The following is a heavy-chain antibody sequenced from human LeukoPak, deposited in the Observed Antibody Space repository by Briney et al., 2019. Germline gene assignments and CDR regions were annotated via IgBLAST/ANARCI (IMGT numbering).Heavy chain of an antibody. Sequence: GGSLRLSGAASGFTFSSYGMHWVRQAPGKGLEWVAVISYDGSNKYYADSVKGRFTISRDNSKNTLYLQMNSLRAEDTAVYYCAKLGDPFDYWGQGTLVTVSS. CDR1: GFTFSSYG. CDR3: AKLGDPFDY. V-gene: IGHV3-30*18. CDR2: ISYDGSNK. D-gene: IGHD3-16*01. J-gene: IGHJ4*02.